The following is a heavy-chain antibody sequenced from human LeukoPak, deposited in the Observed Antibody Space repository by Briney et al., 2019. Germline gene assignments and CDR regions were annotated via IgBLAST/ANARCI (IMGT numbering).Heavy chain of an antibody. CDR2: ISGSGGST. Sequence: PGGSLRLSCAASGFTFSSYAMSCVRQAPGKGLEWVSAISGSGGSTYYADSVKGRFTISRDNSKNTLYLQMNSLRAEHTALYDCEKTPLVLQLERPDWFDPWGQGTLVTVSS. V-gene: IGHV3-23*01. D-gene: IGHD1-1*01. J-gene: IGHJ5*02. CDR3: EKTPLVLQLERPDWFDP. CDR1: GFTFSSYA.